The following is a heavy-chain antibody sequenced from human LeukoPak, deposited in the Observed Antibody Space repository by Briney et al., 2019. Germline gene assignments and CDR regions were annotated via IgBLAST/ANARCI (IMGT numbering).Heavy chain of an antibody. J-gene: IGHJ4*02. CDR2: ITNSGGNT. CDR1: GFTFSSYA. D-gene: IGHD6-19*01. V-gene: IGHV3-23*01. Sequence: GGSLRLSCTTSGFTFSSYAMSWVRQAPRKGLEWVSAITNSGGNTYYADSVKGRFTISRDNSKNTLYLQMNSLRAEDTAVYYCAKRLAMTGTYHFDYWGQGTLVTVSS. CDR3: AKRLAMTGTYHFDY.